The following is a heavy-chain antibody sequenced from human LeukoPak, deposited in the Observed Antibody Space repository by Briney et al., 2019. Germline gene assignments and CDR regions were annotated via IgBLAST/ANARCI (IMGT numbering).Heavy chain of an antibody. D-gene: IGHD5-12*01. J-gene: IGHJ6*03. CDR3: AKGSRYNSGLLHYMDV. CDR1: GYTLNKYA. CDR2: VNGSGGRT. Sequence: PGGSLSLPCAASGYTLNKYAMSWVRQAPGKGLEWVSGVNGSGGRTNYVDSVKGRFTISRDNSKNTVHLQLESLRVEDTAVYYCAKGSRYNSGLLHYMDVWGKGTTVTVSS. V-gene: IGHV3-23*01.